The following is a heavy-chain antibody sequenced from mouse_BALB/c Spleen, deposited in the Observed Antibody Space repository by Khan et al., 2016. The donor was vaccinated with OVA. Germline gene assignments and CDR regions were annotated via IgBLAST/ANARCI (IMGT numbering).Heavy chain of an antibody. CDR3: TRLAYYYDSEGFAY. J-gene: IGHJ3*01. D-gene: IGHD1-1*01. V-gene: IGHV5-6*01. Sequence: VQLKESGGDLVKPGGSLKLSCAASGFTFSTYGMSWVRQTPDKRLEWVATVSTGGSYTYYADSVKGQFTISRDNAKNTLFLQMSGLKSEDTAIFYCTRLAYYYDSEGFAYWGQGTLVTVSA. CDR1: GFTFSTYG. CDR2: VSTGGSYT.